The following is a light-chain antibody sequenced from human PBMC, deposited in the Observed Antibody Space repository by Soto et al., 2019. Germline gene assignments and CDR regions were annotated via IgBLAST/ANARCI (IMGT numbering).Light chain of an antibody. V-gene: IGKV3-15*01. CDR2: GAS. J-gene: IGKJ5*01. Sequence: EIVMTQSPPTLSVSPGERVTLSCRASQSVGSYLAWYQQSPGQAPRLLIYGASTRATGIPARFSGSGSGTDFTLTISSLQSEDFAVYYCQQYNNWPPSTFGQGTRLEMK. CDR1: QSVGSY. CDR3: QQYNNWPPST.